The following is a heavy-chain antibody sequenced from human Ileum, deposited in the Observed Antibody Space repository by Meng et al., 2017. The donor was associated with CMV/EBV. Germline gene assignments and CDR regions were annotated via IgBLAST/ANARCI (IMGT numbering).Heavy chain of an antibody. D-gene: IGHD3-10*01. CDR2: IHSNGAT. J-gene: IGHJ4*02. V-gene: IGHV4-4*07. CDR1: GGSFSDYY. Sequence: QVKLEESGQGIGKPSATLSLSCAVSGGSFSDYYWKWIRQPAGQGLEWIGRIHSNGATDYNPSLQSRVTMSVDSSKNEFFLSLSFVTAADTAIYYCARRRGPRGYIDYWGQGILVTVSS. CDR3: ARRRGPRGYIDY.